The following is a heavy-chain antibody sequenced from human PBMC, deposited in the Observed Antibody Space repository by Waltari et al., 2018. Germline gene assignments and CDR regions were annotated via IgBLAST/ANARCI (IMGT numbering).Heavy chain of an antibody. Sequence: QVQLQESGPGLVKPSETLSLTCPVPGGSISSHYWSWIRQPPGKGLEWIGYIYYSGSTNYNPSLKSRVTISVDTSKNQFSLKLSSVTAADTAVYYCARAPMVQGPNEGYFQHWGQGTLVTVSS. D-gene: IGHD3-10*01. J-gene: IGHJ1*01. CDR1: GGSISSHY. CDR3: ARAPMVQGPNEGYFQH. CDR2: IYYSGST. V-gene: IGHV4-59*11.